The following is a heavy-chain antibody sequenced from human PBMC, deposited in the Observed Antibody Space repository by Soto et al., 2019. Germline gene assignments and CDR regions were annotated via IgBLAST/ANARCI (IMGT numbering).Heavy chain of an antibody. Sequence: SVKVSCKASGGTFSSYAISWVRQAPGQGLEWMGGIIPIFGTANYAQKFQGRVTITADESTSTAYMELSSLRSEDTAVYYCARARDFWSGYYQGNNWFDPWGQGTLVTVSS. J-gene: IGHJ5*02. CDR1: GGTFSSYA. V-gene: IGHV1-69*13. CDR3: ARARDFWSGYYQGNNWFDP. CDR2: IIPIFGTA. D-gene: IGHD3-3*01.